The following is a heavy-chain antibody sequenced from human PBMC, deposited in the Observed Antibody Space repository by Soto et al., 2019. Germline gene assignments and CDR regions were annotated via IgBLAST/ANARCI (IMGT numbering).Heavy chain of an antibody. J-gene: IGHJ6*02. CDR1: GITISNYF. CDR2: ISYDGSNK. V-gene: IGHV3-30-3*01. CDR3: VAGDQYDAMGV. Sequence: QVQLVESVGGVVQPGRSLRVSCAASGITISNYFMYWVRQAPGKGLEWVAAISYDGSNKHYSDSVKGRFTISRDNSKNTLFLQKNSLRDEDTAVYYCVAGDQYDAMGVWGQGTTVAVSS. D-gene: IGHD2-2*01.